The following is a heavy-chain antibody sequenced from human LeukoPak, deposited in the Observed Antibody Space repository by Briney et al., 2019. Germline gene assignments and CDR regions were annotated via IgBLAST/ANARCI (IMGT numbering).Heavy chain of an antibody. Sequence: GGSLRLSCAASGFSFSSSGMHWVRQAPGKELEWVGFIQYDGNNKHYADSVKGRFTISRDNSKNTLYLQMNSLRAEDTAVYYCGKESTFTGDYWGQGTLVTVSS. V-gene: IGHV3-30*02. J-gene: IGHJ4*02. CDR1: GFSFSSSG. CDR2: IQYDGNNK. D-gene: IGHD1-1*01. CDR3: GKESTFTGDY.